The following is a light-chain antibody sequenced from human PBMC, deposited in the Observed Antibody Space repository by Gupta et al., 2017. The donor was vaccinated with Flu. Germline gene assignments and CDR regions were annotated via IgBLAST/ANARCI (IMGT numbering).Light chain of an antibody. J-gene: IGLJ2*01. CDR3: GAWDDRLKGVF. V-gene: IGLV1-44*01. Sequence: RVTISCSGSSSNVGRNTVNWSQKLQGKETKRLIESKNQRPSGVKDRFSCYKPGTYAYREIWGLPSEDEADDYWGAWDDRLKGVFFGGGTKLTVL. CDR2: SKN. CDR1: SSNVGRNT.